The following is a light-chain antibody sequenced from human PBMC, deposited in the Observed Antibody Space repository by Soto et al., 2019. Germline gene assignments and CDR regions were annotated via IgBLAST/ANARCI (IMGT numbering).Light chain of an antibody. CDR2: AAS. J-gene: IGKJ2*01. Sequence: EIVLTQYPGTLSLSPGERATLSCRASQSVSSNYLAWYQQKPGLAPRLLIYAASSRATGIPDRFSDGASGTDFTLTISRLEPEDFAVYYSQHYSGSVPVTFGQGTKLEIK. CDR3: QHYSGSVPVT. CDR1: QSVSSNY. V-gene: IGKV3-20*01.